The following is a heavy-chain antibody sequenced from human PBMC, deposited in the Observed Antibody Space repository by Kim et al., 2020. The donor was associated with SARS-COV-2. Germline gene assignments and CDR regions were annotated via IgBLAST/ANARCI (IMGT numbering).Heavy chain of an antibody. V-gene: IGHV4-39*01. Sequence: SETLSLTCTVSGGSISSSSYYWGWIRQPPGKGLEWIGSIYYSGSTYYNPSLKSRVTISVDTSKNQFSLKLSSVTAADTAVYYCARLPYYYDSSGYGPVYWGQGTLVTVSS. J-gene: IGHJ4*02. CDR2: IYYSGST. CDR1: GGSISSSSYY. D-gene: IGHD3-22*01. CDR3: ARLPYYYDSSGYGPVY.